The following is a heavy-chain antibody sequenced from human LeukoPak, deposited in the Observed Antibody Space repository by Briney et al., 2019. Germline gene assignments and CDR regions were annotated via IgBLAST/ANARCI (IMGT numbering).Heavy chain of an antibody. V-gene: IGHV1-8*01. CDR2: MNPNRGNT. Sequence: ASVKVSCKASGYTFTSYDINWVRPATGQGLEWMGWMNPNRGNTRYAQKFQGRVTMTRNNSISTADMELSSLISEHTAVYYCARAPKTDSFDIWGQGTMVTVPS. CDR1: GYTFTSYD. J-gene: IGHJ3*02. CDR3: ARAPKTDSFDI.